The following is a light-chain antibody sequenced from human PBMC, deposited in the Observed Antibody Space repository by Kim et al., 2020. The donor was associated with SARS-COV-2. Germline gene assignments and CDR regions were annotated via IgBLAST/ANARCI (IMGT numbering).Light chain of an antibody. Sequence: SPGERVTLSCRASQSVSNNLAWYQQKPGQAPRLLIYGASTRATGSPARFSGSGSGTEFTLTISSLQSEDVAIFYCQQYNSWPPLTFGGGTKVDIK. J-gene: IGKJ4*01. CDR1: QSVSNN. CDR2: GAS. CDR3: QQYNSWPPLT. V-gene: IGKV3-15*01.